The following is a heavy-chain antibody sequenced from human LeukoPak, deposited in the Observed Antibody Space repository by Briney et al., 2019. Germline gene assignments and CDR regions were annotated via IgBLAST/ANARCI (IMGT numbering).Heavy chain of an antibody. Sequence: GGSLRLSCAASGFTFSIYWMSWVRQAPGKGLEWVANINQDGSEKYYVDSVKGRFTISRDNAKNSLYLEMNSLRGEDTAVYYCARAAAAGTVDYWGQGTLVTVSS. V-gene: IGHV3-7*05. CDR1: GFTFSIYW. D-gene: IGHD6-13*01. CDR2: INQDGSEK. J-gene: IGHJ4*02. CDR3: ARAAAAGTVDY.